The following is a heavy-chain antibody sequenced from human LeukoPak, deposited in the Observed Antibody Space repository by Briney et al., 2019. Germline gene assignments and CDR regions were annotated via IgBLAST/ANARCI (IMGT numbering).Heavy chain of an antibody. CDR3: AREFGHNRWYFDY. J-gene: IGHJ4*02. D-gene: IGHD5-24*01. Sequence: SGGSLRLSCAASGFTFSSYAMYWVRQAPGKGLEWVTVVSADGRTQLYSDSVKGRFTVSRDNSLNTLHLQMNSLKTEDTAVYYCAREFGHNRWYFDYWGQGALVTVSS. CDR1: GFTFSSYA. CDR2: VSADGRTQ. V-gene: IGHV3-30*04.